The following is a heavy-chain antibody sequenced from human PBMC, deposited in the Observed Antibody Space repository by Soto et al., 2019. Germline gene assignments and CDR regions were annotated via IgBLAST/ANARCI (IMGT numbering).Heavy chain of an antibody. V-gene: IGHV1-18*04. D-gene: IGHD3-22*01. Sequence: ASVKVSCKASGYTFTSYGISWVRQAPGQGLEWMGWISAYNGNTNYAQKLQGRVTMTTDTSTSTAYMELRSLRSDDTAVYYCARTYYYDSSGYYNPPDYWAQGTLVTVSS. J-gene: IGHJ4*02. CDR2: ISAYNGNT. CDR1: GYTFTSYG. CDR3: ARTYYYDSSGYYNPPDY.